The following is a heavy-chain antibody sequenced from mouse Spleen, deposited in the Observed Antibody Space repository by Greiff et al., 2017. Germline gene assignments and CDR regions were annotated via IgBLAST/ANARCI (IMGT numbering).Heavy chain of an antibody. Sequence: LVESGPELVKPGASVKISCKASGYSFTSYYIHWVKQRPGQGLEWIGWIYPGSGNTKYNEKFKGKATLTADTSSSTAYMQLSSLTSEDSAVYYCAITVVAPFDYWGQGTTLTVSS. CDR2: IYPGSGNT. CDR3: AITVVAPFDY. CDR1: GYSFTSYY. D-gene: IGHD1-1*01. V-gene: IGHV1-66*01. J-gene: IGHJ2*01.